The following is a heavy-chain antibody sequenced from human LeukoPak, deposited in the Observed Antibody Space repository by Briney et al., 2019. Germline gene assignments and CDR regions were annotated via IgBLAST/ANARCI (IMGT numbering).Heavy chain of an antibody. D-gene: IGHD2-21*01. CDR1: GFTFSSYG. CDR2: ISYDGSNK. CDR3: AKDPTFLP. J-gene: IGHJ5*02. Sequence: PGGSLRLSCAASGFTFSSYGMHWVRQAPGKGLEWVAVISYDGSNKYYADSVKGRFTISRDNSKNTLYLQMDSLRAEDTAVYYCAKDPTFLPWGQGTLVTVSS. V-gene: IGHV3-30*18.